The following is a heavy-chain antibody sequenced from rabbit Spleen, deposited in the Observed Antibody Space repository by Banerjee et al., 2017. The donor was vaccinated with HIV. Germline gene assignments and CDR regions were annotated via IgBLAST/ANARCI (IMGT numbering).Heavy chain of an antibody. Sequence: QSLEESGGDLVQPGASLTITCTASGFSFSSGYYMCWVRQAPGKGLEWIACIYAGSSGSTYYASWAKGRFTISKTSSTTVTLQMPSLTVADTATYFCARGDSGDVGYELWGPGTLVTVS. CDR2: IYAGSSGST. CDR1: GFSFSSGYY. D-gene: IGHD6-1*01. CDR3: ARGDSGDVGYEL. V-gene: IGHV1S40*01. J-gene: IGHJ4*01.